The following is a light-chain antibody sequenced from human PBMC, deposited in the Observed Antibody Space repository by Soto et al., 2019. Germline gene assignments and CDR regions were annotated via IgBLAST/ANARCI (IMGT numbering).Light chain of an antibody. V-gene: IGLV2-11*01. CDR1: SSDVGGYNY. CDR3: CSHAGSYTYV. J-gene: IGLJ1*01. Sequence: QSALTQPRSVSGSPGQSVTISCTGTSSDVGGYNYVSWYQQHPSKAPKLMIYDVSKRPSGVPDRFSGSKSGNTASLTISGLQAEDEADYYCCSHAGSYTYVFGTGTKVTVL. CDR2: DVS.